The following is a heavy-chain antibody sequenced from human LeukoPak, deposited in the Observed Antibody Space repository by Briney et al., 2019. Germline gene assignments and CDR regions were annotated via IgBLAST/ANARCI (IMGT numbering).Heavy chain of an antibody. CDR1: GGTFSSYA. D-gene: IGHD1-26*01. CDR3: ARGTLVGATLGGNDY. CDR2: IIPIFGTA. J-gene: IGHJ4*02. V-gene: IGHV1-69*01. Sequence: SVKVSCKASGGTFSSYAISWVRQAPGQGLEWMGGIIPIFGTANYAQKFQGRVTITADESTTTAYMELSSLRSEDTAVYYCARGTLVGATLGGNDYWGQGTLVTVSS.